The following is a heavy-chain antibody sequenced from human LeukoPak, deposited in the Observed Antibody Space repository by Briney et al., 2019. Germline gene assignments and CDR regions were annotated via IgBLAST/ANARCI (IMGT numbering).Heavy chain of an antibody. CDR1: GFTFSSYG. Sequence: GGSLRLSCAASGFTFSSYGMHWVRQAPGKGLEWVAFIRYDGSNKYYADSVKGRFTISRDNSKNTLYLQMNSLRAEDTAVYYCARMGLRSFDYWGQGTLVTVSS. CDR3: ARMGLRSFDY. D-gene: IGHD5-24*01. V-gene: IGHV3-30*02. CDR2: IRYDGSNK. J-gene: IGHJ4*02.